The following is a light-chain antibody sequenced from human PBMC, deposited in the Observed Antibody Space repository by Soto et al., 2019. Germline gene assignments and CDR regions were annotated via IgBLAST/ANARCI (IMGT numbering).Light chain of an antibody. CDR2: DAS. CDR1: QSVNTY. J-gene: IGKJ1*01. V-gene: IGKV3-11*01. Sequence: EIVLTQSPATLSLSPGERATLSCRASQSVNTYLAWYQQKPGQAPRLLIYDASNRATGIPARFSGSGSGTDFTLTISSLEPEDFAVYYCQRRSSWPPWTFGQGTKVEVK. CDR3: QRRSSWPPWT.